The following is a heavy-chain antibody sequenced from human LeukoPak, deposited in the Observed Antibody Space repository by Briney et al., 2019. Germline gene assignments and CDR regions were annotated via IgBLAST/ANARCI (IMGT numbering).Heavy chain of an antibody. CDR2: FDPEDGET. V-gene: IGHV1-24*01. CDR3: ATLLPNDNSPKRNPPDY. Sequence: ASVKVSCKVSGYTLTELSMHWVRQAPGKGLEWMGGFDPEDGETIYAQKFQGRATMTEDTSTDTAYMELSSLRSEDTAVYYCATLLPNDNSPKRNPPDYWGQGTLVTVSS. CDR1: GYTLTELS. J-gene: IGHJ4*02. D-gene: IGHD4-23*01.